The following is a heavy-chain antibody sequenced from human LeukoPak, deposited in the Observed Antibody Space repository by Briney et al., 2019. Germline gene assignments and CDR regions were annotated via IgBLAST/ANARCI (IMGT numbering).Heavy chain of an antibody. CDR1: GFTFTNAW. Sequence: GGSLRLSCAASGFTFTNAWMNWVRQAPGKGLEWVGRIKSKADGETIDYAAPVKGRFTFSRGDSKNMLYLQMNSLKSEDTAVYYCSTLTSRGLSDSWGQGTLVTVSS. V-gene: IGHV3-15*07. D-gene: IGHD1-20*01. CDR2: IKSKADGETI. CDR3: STLTSRGLSDS. J-gene: IGHJ4*02.